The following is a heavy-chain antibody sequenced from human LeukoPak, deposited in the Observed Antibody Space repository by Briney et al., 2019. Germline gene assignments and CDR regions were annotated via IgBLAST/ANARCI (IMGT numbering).Heavy chain of an antibody. V-gene: IGHV3-43D*04. Sequence: GGSLRLSCAASGFTFDDYAMHWVRQAPGKGLEWVSLISWDGGSTYYADSVKGRVTISRDNSENSLYLQMNSLRAEDTALYYCARGFAYYDSSGLNWGQGTLVTVSS. CDR1: GFTFDDYA. CDR3: ARGFAYYDSSGLN. J-gene: IGHJ4*02. CDR2: ISWDGGST. D-gene: IGHD3-22*01.